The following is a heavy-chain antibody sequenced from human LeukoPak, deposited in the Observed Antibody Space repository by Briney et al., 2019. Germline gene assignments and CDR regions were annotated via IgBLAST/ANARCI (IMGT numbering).Heavy chain of an antibody. Sequence: GGSLRLSCAASGFTFSSYGMHWVRQAPGKGLEWVAFIRYDGSNKYYADSVKGRFTISRDNSKNTLYLQMNSLRAEDTAVYYCAKTPRARAWDAFDIWGQGTMVTVSS. CDR1: GFTFSSYG. CDR3: AKTPRARAWDAFDI. CDR2: IRYDGSNK. J-gene: IGHJ3*02. V-gene: IGHV3-30*02.